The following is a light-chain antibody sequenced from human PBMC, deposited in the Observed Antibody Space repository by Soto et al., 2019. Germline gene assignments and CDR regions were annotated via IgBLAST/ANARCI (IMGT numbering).Light chain of an antibody. CDR3: QQYGDSPRT. Sequence: EIVLTQSPGTLSLAPGERATLSCRASQSVSSSYLAWYQQKPGQAPRLLIYGASSRATGIPDRFSGSGSGTDFTLTISRLEPEDFAVYYCQQYGDSPRTFCQGTKVDIK. J-gene: IGKJ1*01. CDR2: GAS. V-gene: IGKV3-20*01. CDR1: QSVSSSY.